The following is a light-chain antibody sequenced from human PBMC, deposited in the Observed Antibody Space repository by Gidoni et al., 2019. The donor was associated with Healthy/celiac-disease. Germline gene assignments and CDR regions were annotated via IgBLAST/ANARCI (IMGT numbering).Light chain of an antibody. CDR1: SSDVGGYNY. Sequence: QSALTQPAPVSGSPGQSITISCTGTSSDVGGYNYVSWYQQHPGKAPKLLIYAVSNRPSGVSNRFSGSKSGNTASLTISGLQAEDEADYYCSSYTSSSTVVFGGGTKLTVL. V-gene: IGLV2-14*01. CDR2: AVS. CDR3: SSYTSSSTVV. J-gene: IGLJ2*01.